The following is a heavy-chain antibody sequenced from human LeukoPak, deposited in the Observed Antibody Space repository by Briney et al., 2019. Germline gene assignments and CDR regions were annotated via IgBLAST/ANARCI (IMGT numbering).Heavy chain of an antibody. CDR1: GFTFSSYG. CDR2: IRYDGSNK. D-gene: IGHD2-2*01. CDR3: AKDRGSSTYYYYMDV. Sequence: PGGSLRLSCAASGFTFSSYGMHWVRQAPGKGLEWVAFIRYDGSNKYYADSVKGRFTISRDNSKNALYLQMNSLRAEDTAVYYCAKDRGSSTYYYYMDVWGKGTTVTISS. V-gene: IGHV3-30*02. J-gene: IGHJ6*03.